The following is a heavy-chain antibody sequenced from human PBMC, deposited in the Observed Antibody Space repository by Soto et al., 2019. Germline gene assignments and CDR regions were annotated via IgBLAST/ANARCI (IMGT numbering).Heavy chain of an antibody. CDR3: ARLDGYDHYFAY. Sequence: SETLCLTCTVSGGSIGSHYWSWIRQPPGQGLEWIGYIYYSGSTNYNPSLKSRVTISVDTSKSQFSLRLSSVTAADTAVYFCARLDGYDHYFAYWGQGALVTVSS. V-gene: IGHV4-59*08. CDR2: IYYSGST. D-gene: IGHD5-12*01. J-gene: IGHJ4*02. CDR1: GGSIGSHY.